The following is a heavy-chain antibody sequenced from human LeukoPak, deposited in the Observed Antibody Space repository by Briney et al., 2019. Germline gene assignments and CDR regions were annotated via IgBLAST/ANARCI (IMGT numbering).Heavy chain of an antibody. CDR3: ARRWSYYDSSGYFDY. V-gene: IGHV3-21*01. J-gene: IGHJ4*02. Sequence: GGSLRLSCAASGFTFSSYSMNWVRQAPGKGLEWVSSISSSSSYIYYADSAKGRFTISRDNAKNSLYLQMNSLRAEDTAVYYCARRWSYYDSSGYFDYWGQGTLVTVSS. D-gene: IGHD3-22*01. CDR2: ISSSSSYI. CDR1: GFTFSSYS.